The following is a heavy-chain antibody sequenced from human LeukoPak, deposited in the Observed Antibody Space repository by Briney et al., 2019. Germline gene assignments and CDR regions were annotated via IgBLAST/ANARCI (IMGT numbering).Heavy chain of an antibody. CDR2: ISSSSNII. CDR1: GFTFSSYS. Sequence: QAGGSLRLSCAASGFTFSSYSMNWVRQAPGEGLDWVSFISSSSNIIHYADSVKGRFTISRDNAKNSVYLEMNSLRAEDTAVYYCARGDSTGTNLDLWGQGTLVTVSS. D-gene: IGHD1-1*01. J-gene: IGHJ5*02. CDR3: ARGDSTGTNLDL. V-gene: IGHV3-48*04.